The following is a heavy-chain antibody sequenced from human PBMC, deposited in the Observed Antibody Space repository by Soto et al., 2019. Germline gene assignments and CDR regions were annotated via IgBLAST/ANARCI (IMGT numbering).Heavy chain of an antibody. CDR1: GFTFSSYA. CDR2: ISSNGGST. V-gene: IGHV3-64*01. CDR3: ARAVYGGGACYSSWFDS. J-gene: IGHJ5*01. D-gene: IGHD2-21*02. Sequence: GGSLRLSCAASGFTFSSYAMHWVRQAPGKGLECVSAISSNGGSTYYANSVKGRFTISRDNSNNTLYLQLGSLRAEDMAVYYCARAVYGGGACYSSWFDSWGQGTLVTVSS.